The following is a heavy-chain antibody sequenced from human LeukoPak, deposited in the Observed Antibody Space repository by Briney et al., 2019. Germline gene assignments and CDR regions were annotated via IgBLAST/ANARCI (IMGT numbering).Heavy chain of an antibody. CDR1: GFTFSNYW. CDR2: IYTDGSST. Sequence: GGSLRLSCAASGFTFSNYWMHWVRQAPGKGLVWVSRIYTDGSSTNYADSVKGRFTISRDNAKNSLYLQMNSLRAEDTAVYYCARDGTAMGNFDYWGQGTLVTVSS. D-gene: IGHD5-18*01. CDR3: ARDGTAMGNFDY. J-gene: IGHJ4*02. V-gene: IGHV3-74*01.